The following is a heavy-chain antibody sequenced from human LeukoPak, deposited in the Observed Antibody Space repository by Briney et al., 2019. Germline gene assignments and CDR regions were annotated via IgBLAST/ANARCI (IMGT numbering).Heavy chain of an antibody. J-gene: IGHJ5*02. Sequence: SETLSLTCAVYGGSFSGYYWSWIRQPPGKGLEWIGEINHSGSTNYNPSLKSRVTISVDTSKNQFSLKLSSVTAADTAVYYCARGATEHFNWFDPWGQGTLVTVSS. CDR3: ARGATEHFNWFDP. D-gene: IGHD4-17*01. CDR1: GGSFSGYY. V-gene: IGHV4-34*01. CDR2: INHSGST.